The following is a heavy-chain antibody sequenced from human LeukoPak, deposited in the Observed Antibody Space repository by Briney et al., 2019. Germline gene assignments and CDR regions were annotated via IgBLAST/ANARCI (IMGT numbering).Heavy chain of an antibody. CDR2: ISWNSGSI. D-gene: IGHD3-10*01. V-gene: IGHV3-9*01. J-gene: IGHJ4*02. CDR1: GLLFDDYA. CDR3: AKGSPLYYYGSGPNFDY. Sequence: GGSLRLSCAASGLLFDDYAMHWVRQAPGKGLEWVSGISWNSGSIGYAGSVKGRFTISRDNAKNSLYLQMNSLRAEDTALYYCAKGSPLYYYGSGPNFDYWGQGTLVTVSS.